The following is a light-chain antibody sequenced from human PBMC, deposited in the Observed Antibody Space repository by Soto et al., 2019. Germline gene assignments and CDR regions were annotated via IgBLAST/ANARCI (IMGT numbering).Light chain of an antibody. Sequence: EIAMTQPPATLSVSPGERATLSCRASQSVSSNLAWYQQKPGQAPRLLIYGASIRATGIPARFSGSGSGTEFTLTISSLQSEDFAVYYCQQYNNWPKTFGQGTKVDIK. CDR1: QSVSSN. V-gene: IGKV3D-15*01. CDR2: GAS. CDR3: QQYNNWPKT. J-gene: IGKJ1*01.